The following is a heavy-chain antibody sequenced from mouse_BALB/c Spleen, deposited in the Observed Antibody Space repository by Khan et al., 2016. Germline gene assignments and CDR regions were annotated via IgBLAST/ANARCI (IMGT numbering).Heavy chain of an antibody. CDR1: GFIFSSYT. Sequence: EVELVEPGGGLVKPGGSLKLSCAASGFIFSSYTMSWVHQTPEKRLEWVATISSGGSYIYYPDSVKGRFTISRDNAKNTLYLQMSSLKSEDTAMYYCTNIYDGYDEFAYWGQGTLVTVSA. V-gene: IGHV5-6-4*01. CDR2: ISSGGSYI. CDR3: TNIYDGYDEFAY. J-gene: IGHJ3*01. D-gene: IGHD2-3*01.